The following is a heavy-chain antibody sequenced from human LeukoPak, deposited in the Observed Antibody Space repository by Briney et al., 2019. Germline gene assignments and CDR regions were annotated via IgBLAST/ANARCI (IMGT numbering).Heavy chain of an antibody. V-gene: IGHV3-15*07. CDR1: GFIFTNAW. Sequence: GGSLRLSCAASGFIFTNAWMNWVRQAPGKGLEWVGRIKSKTDGGTTDYAAPVKGRFTVSRDDSKGKLYLQMNSLKTEDTAMYYCVRLGSTSPGNWYKLFDQWGQGTLVTVSS. J-gene: IGHJ4*02. CDR3: VRLGSTSPGNWYKLFDQ. D-gene: IGHD2-2*01. CDR2: IKSKTDGGTT.